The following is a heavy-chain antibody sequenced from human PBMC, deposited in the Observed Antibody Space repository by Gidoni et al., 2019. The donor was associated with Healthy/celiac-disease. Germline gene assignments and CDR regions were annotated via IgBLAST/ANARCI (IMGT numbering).Heavy chain of an antibody. CDR1: GFTFTSSA. CDR3: AAAEDYYDRSGRY. D-gene: IGHD3-22*01. Sequence: HMQLVQSEPEVKKPGASVKVSCNSSGFTFTSSAVQWVRQARGQRLEWIGWIVVDSGNRNYAKKFQERVTITRDMSTSTAYMELSSLRSEDTAVYYCAAAEDYYDRSGRYWGQGTLVTVSS. CDR2: IVVDSGNR. J-gene: IGHJ4*02. V-gene: IGHV1-58*01.